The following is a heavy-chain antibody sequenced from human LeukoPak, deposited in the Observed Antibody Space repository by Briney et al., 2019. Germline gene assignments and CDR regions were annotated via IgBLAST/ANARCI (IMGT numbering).Heavy chain of an antibody. CDR1: GGSFSGYY. J-gene: IGHJ6*02. Sequence: SETLSLTCAVYGGSFSGYYWSWIRQPPGKGLEWIGEINHSGSTNYNPSLKSRVTISVDTSKNQFSLKLSSVTAADTAVYYCARGWEQWLVRYYYGMDVWGQGTTVTVSS. V-gene: IGHV4-34*01. CDR3: ARGWEQWLVRYYYGMDV. CDR2: INHSGST. D-gene: IGHD6-19*01.